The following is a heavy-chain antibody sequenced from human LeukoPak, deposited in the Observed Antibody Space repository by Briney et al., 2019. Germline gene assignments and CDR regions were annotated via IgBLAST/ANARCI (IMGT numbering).Heavy chain of an antibody. D-gene: IGHD3-22*01. Sequence: QPGGSLRLSCAASGSTVSSNYMSWVRQAPGKGLEWVSVIYSGGSTYYADSVKGRFTLSRDNSKNTLYLQMNSLRAEDTAVYYCARGSTMIIVISPGAFDIWGQGTMVTVSS. CDR2: IYSGGST. CDR1: GSTVSSNY. J-gene: IGHJ3*02. CDR3: ARGSTMIIVISPGAFDI. V-gene: IGHV3-53*01.